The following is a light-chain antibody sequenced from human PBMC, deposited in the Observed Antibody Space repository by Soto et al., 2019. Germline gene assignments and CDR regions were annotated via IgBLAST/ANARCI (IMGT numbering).Light chain of an antibody. CDR3: QQYNNWPPWT. Sequence: EIVMTQSPATLSVSRVGRATGACMASQSIGDTLAWYQQKPGQAPRLLIYGASTRATGIPARFSGSGSGTEFTLTISSLQSEDFALYYCQQYNNWPPWTFGQGTKVDIK. V-gene: IGKV3-15*01. J-gene: IGKJ1*01. CDR2: GAS. CDR1: QSIGDT.